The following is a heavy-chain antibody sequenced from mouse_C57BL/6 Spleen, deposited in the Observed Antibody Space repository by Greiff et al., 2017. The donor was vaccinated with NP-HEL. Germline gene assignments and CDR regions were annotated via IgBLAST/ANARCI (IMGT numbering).Heavy chain of an antibody. J-gene: IGHJ3*01. D-gene: IGHD2-5*01. CDR1: GYTFTSYW. CDR2: IHPNSGST. CDR3: AREESNYWFAY. V-gene: IGHV1-64*01. Sequence: QVQLQQPGAELVKPGASVKLSCKASGYTFTSYWMHWVKQRPGQGLEWIGMIHPNSGSTNYNEKFKSKATLTVDKSSSTAYMQLSSLTSEDSAVYYCAREESNYWFAYWGQGTLVTVSA.